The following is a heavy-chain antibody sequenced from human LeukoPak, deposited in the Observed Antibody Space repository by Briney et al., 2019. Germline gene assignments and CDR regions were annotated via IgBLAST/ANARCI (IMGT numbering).Heavy chain of an antibody. CDR1: GGSISSGDYY. Sequence: SETLSLTCTVSGGSISSGDYYWSWIRRPPGKGLEWIGYIYYSGSTYYNPSLKSRVTISVDTSKNQFSLKLSSVTAADTAVYYCARENLPYYFDYWGQGTLVTVSS. CDR3: ARENLPYYFDY. CDR2: IYYSGST. V-gene: IGHV4-30-4*08. J-gene: IGHJ4*02.